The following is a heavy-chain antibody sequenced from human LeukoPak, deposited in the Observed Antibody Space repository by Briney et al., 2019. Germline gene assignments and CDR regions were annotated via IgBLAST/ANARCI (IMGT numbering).Heavy chain of an antibody. CDR1: GFPFRSYW. CDR2: IDNDAYSS. D-gene: IGHD2-15*01. Sequence: GGSLRLSCAASGFPFRSYWMHWVRQAPGKGLVWVARIDNDAYSSVYADSAKGRFTISRDNSKNTMFLQMNSLRAGDAAVYYCAKAPVTTCSGAYCYPFDYWSQGTLVTVSS. V-gene: IGHV3-74*01. J-gene: IGHJ4*02. CDR3: AKAPVTTCSGAYCYPFDY.